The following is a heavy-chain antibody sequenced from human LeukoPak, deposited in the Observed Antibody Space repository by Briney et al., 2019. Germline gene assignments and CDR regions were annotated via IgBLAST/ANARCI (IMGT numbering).Heavy chain of an antibody. J-gene: IGHJ4*02. V-gene: IGHV4-59*01. D-gene: IGHD5-18*01. CDR3: AKGYSYGSFDY. CDR2: IYYSGST. CDR1: GGSISSYY. Sequence: PSETLSLTCTVSGGSISSYYWSWIRQPPGKGLEWIGYIYYSGSTNYNPSLKSRVTISVDTSKNQFSLKLSFVTAADTAVYYCAKGYSYGSFDYWGQGTLVTVSS.